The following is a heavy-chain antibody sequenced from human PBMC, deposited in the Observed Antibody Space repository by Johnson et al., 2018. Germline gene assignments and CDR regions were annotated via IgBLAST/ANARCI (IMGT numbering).Heavy chain of an antibody. CDR1: GFTFSSYG. CDR3: SRDRVEQWLGKNGMDV. Sequence: QVQLVQSGGGVVQPGRSLRLSCVTSGFTFSSYGMHWVRQAPGKGLEWVAHIWHDGTEKDYADSVKGRFTISRDNSKNTLYLQMNSLGAEDTAVYFWSRDRVEQWLGKNGMDVWGQGTTVIVSS. V-gene: IGHV3-33*01. CDR2: IWHDGTEK. D-gene: IGHD6-19*01. J-gene: IGHJ6*02.